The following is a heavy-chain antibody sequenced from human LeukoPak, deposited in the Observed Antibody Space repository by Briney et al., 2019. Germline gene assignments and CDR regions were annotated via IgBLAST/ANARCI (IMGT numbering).Heavy chain of an antibody. J-gene: IGHJ4*02. CDR1: GYIFTNYA. Sequence: ASVKVSCKASGYIFTNYAINWVRQAPGQGLEWMGWINTNTGKPTYAQGFTGRFVFSLDTSVSTAYLQTSGLKAQDTAFYYCAREEYYDTSASTNFDYWGQGILVTVSS. D-gene: IGHD3-22*01. CDR3: AREEYYDTSASTNFDY. V-gene: IGHV7-4-1*02. CDR2: INTNTGKP.